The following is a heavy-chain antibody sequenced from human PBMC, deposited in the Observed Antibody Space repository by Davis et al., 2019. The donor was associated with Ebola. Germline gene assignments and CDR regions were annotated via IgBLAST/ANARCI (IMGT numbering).Heavy chain of an antibody. Sequence: MPSETLSLTCAVYGGSFSGYYWSWIRQPPGKGLEWIGVINHSGSTNYNPPPNSRVTISVDTSKNQFSLKLSSVTAADTAVYFCSILPMVRGVITLYYGMDVWGQGTTVTVSS. V-gene: IGHV4-34*01. D-gene: IGHD3-10*01. CDR2: INHSGST. CDR1: GGSFSGYY. J-gene: IGHJ6*02. CDR3: SILPMVRGVITLYYGMDV.